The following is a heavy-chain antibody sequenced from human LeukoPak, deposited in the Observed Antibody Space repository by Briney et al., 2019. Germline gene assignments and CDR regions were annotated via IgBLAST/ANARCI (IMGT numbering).Heavy chain of an antibody. V-gene: IGHV1-2*02. Sequence: ASVKVSCKASGYTFTGYYMHWVRQAPGQGLEWMGWTNPNSGGTKYAQKFQGRVTMTRDTSISTAYMELSRVRSDDTAVYYCARFTSGYYGYFDYWGQGTLVTVSS. CDR1: GYTFTGYY. CDR3: ARFTSGYYGYFDY. J-gene: IGHJ4*02. CDR2: TNPNSGGT. D-gene: IGHD3-22*01.